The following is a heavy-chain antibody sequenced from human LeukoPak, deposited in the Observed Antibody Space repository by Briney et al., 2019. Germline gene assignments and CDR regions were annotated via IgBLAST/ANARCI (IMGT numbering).Heavy chain of an antibody. CDR1: GFTFSNYW. CDR3: AREIWQWLL. Sequence: GGSLRLSCAASGFTFSNYWMSWVRQPPGKGLEWVANIKQDGSEKYYGDSVKGRFTISRDNAKNSLYLQMTSLRAEDTAVYYCAREIWQWLLWGQGTLVTVSS. CDR2: IKQDGSEK. D-gene: IGHD6-19*01. V-gene: IGHV3-7*01. J-gene: IGHJ4*02.